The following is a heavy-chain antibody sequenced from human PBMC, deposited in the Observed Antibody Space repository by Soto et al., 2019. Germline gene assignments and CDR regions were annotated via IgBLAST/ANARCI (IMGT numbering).Heavy chain of an antibody. Sequence: PGGSLRLSCAASGFTFSSYGMHWVRQVPGKRLEWVAVIWYDGSNKYYADSVKGRFTISRDNSKNTLYLQMNSLRAEDTAVYYCARDRTGGYSGYDSYYYYGMDVWGQGTTVTVSS. J-gene: IGHJ6*02. CDR3: ARDRTGGYSGYDSYYYYGMDV. D-gene: IGHD5-12*01. CDR1: GFTFSSYG. CDR2: IWYDGSNK. V-gene: IGHV3-33*01.